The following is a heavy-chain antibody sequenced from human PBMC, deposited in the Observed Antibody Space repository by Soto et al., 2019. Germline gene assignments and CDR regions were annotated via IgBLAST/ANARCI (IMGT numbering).Heavy chain of an antibody. CDR2: IIPIFGTA. V-gene: IGHV1-69*13. CDR1: GGTFSSYA. D-gene: IGHD3-10*01. CDR3: ARAITDYYGSGSYYSSSYYYGMDV. Sequence: ASVKVSCKASGGTFSSYAISWVRQAPGQGLEWMGGIIPIFGTANYAQKFRGRVTITADESTSTAYMELSSLRSEDTAVYYCARAITDYYGSGSYYSSSYYYGMDVWGQGTTVTVSS. J-gene: IGHJ6*02.